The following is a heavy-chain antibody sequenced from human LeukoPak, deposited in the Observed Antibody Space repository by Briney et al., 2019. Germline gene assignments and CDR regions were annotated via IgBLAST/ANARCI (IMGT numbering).Heavy chain of an antibody. V-gene: IGHV4-30-2*01. CDR1: GFTFSSYA. Sequence: LRLSCAASGFTFSSYAMSWIWQPPGKGLEWIGYIYHSGSTYYNPSLKSRVTISVDRSKNQFSLKLSSVTAADTAVYYCARDSGPLDYWGQGTLVTVSS. CDR2: IYHSGST. J-gene: IGHJ4*02. CDR3: ARDSGPLDY.